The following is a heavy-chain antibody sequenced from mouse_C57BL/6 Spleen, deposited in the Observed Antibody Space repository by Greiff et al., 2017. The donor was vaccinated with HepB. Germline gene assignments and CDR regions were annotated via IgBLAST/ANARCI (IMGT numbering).Heavy chain of an antibody. CDR1: GYTFTSYW. Sequence: VQLKQPGAELVKPGASVKMSCKASGYTFTSYWITWVKQRPGQGLEWIGDIYPGSGSTNYNEKFKSKATLTVDTSSSTAYMQLSSLTSEDSAVYYCARDTTVVAPDYWGQGTTLTVSS. V-gene: IGHV1-55*01. CDR3: ARDTTVVAPDY. D-gene: IGHD1-1*01. J-gene: IGHJ2*01. CDR2: IYPGSGST.